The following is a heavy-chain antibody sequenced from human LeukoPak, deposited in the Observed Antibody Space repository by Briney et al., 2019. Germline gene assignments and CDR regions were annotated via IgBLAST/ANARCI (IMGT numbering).Heavy chain of an antibody. CDR3: ARAAAGTLGIFDY. D-gene: IGHD6-13*01. J-gene: IGHJ4*02. CDR1: GGSFSGYY. CDR2: INHSGST. V-gene: IGHV4-34*01. Sequence: PSETLSLTCAVYGGSFSGYYWSWIRQPPGEGLEWIGEINHSGSTNYNPSLKSRVTISVDTSKNQFSLKLSSVTAADTAVYYCARAAAGTLGIFDYWGQGTLVTVSS.